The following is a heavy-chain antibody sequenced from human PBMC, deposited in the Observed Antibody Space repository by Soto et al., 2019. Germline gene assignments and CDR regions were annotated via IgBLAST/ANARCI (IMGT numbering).Heavy chain of an antibody. Sequence: TSETLSLTCAVYGGSFSGYYWTWIRQPPGTGLEWIGEINRSGSTNYNPSLKSRVTISVDTSKNQFSLKLTSVTAADTAVYYCARQPFDRAVASWFDRWGQGTLVTVSS. CDR1: GGSFSGYY. V-gene: IGHV4-34*01. CDR3: ARQPFDRAVASWFDR. J-gene: IGHJ5*02. D-gene: IGHD2-15*01. CDR2: INRSGST.